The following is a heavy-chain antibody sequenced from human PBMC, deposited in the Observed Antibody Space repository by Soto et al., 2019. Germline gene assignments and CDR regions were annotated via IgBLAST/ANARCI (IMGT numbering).Heavy chain of an antibody. CDR3: ARGRGVVVVAASHDDYYYGMDV. V-gene: IGHV1-2*04. Sequence: ASVKVSCKASGYTFAGYYMHWVRQAPGQGLEWMGWINPNSGGTNYAQKFQGWVTMTRDTSISTAYMELSRLRSDDTAVYYCARGRGVVVVAASHDDYYYGMDVWGQGTTVTVSS. D-gene: IGHD2-15*01. CDR1: GYTFAGYY. CDR2: INPNSGGT. J-gene: IGHJ6*02.